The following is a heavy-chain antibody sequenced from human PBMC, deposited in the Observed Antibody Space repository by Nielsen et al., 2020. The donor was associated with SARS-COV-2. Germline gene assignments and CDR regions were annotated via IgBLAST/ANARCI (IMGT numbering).Heavy chain of an antibody. CDR3: AIPRAYDFSRGAYFYYDMDV. V-gene: IGHV1-24*01. J-gene: IGHJ6*02. Sequence: ASVKVSCKVSGYTLTELSMHWVRQAPGKGLEWMGGFDPEDGETIYAQKFQGRVTITADKSTSTAYMELSSLRSEDTAVYYCAIPRAYDFSRGAYFYYDMDVWGQGTTVTVSS. D-gene: IGHD3-3*01. CDR1: GYTLTELS. CDR2: FDPEDGET.